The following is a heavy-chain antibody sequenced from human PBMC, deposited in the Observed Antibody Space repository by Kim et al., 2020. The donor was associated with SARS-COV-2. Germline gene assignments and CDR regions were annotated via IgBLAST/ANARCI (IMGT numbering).Heavy chain of an antibody. V-gene: IGHV3-23*01. CDR2: ISGSGGST. J-gene: IGHJ4*02. CDR1: GFTFSSYA. Sequence: GGSLRLSCAASGFTFSSYAMSWVRQAPGKGLEWVSAISGSGGSTYYADSVKGRFTISRDNSKNTLYLQMNSLRAEDTAVYYCAKDLSLGIMITFGGVIDPGAFDYWGQGTLVTVSS. CDR3: AKDLSLGIMITFGGVIDPGAFDY. D-gene: IGHD3-16*02.